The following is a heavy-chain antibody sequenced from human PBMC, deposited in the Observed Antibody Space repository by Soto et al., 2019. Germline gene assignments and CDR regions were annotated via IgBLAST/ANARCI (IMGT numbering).Heavy chain of an antibody. Sequence: PGGSLRLSCAASGFTFSSYAMSWVRQAPGKGLEWVSAISGSGGSTYYADSVKGRFTISRDNSKNTLYLQMNSLRAEDTAVYYCAKFNDYIWGSYRTRYFDYWGQGTLVTVSS. J-gene: IGHJ4*02. CDR3: AKFNDYIWGSYRTRYFDY. D-gene: IGHD3-16*02. V-gene: IGHV3-23*01. CDR2: ISGSGGST. CDR1: GFTFSSYA.